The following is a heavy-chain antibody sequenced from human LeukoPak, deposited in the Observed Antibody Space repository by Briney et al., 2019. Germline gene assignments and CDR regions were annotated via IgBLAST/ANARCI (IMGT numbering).Heavy chain of an antibody. V-gene: IGHV3-30-3*01. D-gene: IGHD2-2*02. CDR2: ISYDGSNK. CDR3: ARDHTRPWTFDY. J-gene: IGHJ4*02. Sequence: PGGSLRLSCSASGFTFSSYAMHWVRQAPGKGLEWVAVISYDGSNKYYADSVKGRFTISRDNSKNTLYLQMNSLRAEDTAVYYCARDHTRPWTFDYWGQGTLVTVSS. CDR1: GFTFSSYA.